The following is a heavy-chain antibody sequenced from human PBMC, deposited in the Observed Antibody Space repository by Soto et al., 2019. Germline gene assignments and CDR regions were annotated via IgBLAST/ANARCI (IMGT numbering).Heavy chain of an antibody. CDR1: GCTCSSYA. CDR3: ATDQPRIAVAGCFDY. Sequence: GRSLRLCYPASGCTCSSYARSWVRHAPGKGLEWVSAISGSGGSTYYADSVKGRFTISRDNSKNTLHLQMNSLRAEDTAVYYCATDQPRIAVAGCFDYWGQGTLVTVSS. V-gene: IGHV3-23*01. J-gene: IGHJ4*02. D-gene: IGHD6-19*01. CDR2: ISGSGGST.